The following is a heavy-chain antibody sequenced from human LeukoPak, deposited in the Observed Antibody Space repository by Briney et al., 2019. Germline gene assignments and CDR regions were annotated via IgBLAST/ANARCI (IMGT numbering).Heavy chain of an antibody. CDR3: AREGDDNWFDP. D-gene: IGHD3-10*01. Sequence: GRSLRLSCAASGFTFSSYGMHWVRQAPGKGLEWVAVIWYDGSNKYYADSVKGRFTISRDNSKNTLYLQMNSLRAEDTAVYYCAREGDDNWFDPWGQGTLVTVSS. V-gene: IGHV3-33*01. CDR2: IWYDGSNK. J-gene: IGHJ5*02. CDR1: GFTFSSYG.